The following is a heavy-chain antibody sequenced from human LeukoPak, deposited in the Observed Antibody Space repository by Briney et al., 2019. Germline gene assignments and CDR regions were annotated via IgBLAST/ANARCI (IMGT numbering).Heavy chain of an antibody. J-gene: IGHJ5*02. D-gene: IGHD6-13*01. V-gene: IGHV3-23*01. Sequence: PGGSLRLSCAASGFTFSSYAMSWVRQAPGKGLEWMPAIGGSGGSTYYADSVKGRFTISRDNSKNTLYLQMNSLRAEDTAVYYCAKGGIAAASKDWFDPWGQGTLVTVSS. CDR1: GFTFSSYA. CDR2: IGGSGGST. CDR3: AKGGIAAASKDWFDP.